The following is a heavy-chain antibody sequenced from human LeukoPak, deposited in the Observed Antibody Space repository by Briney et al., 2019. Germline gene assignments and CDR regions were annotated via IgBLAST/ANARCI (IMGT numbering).Heavy chain of an antibody. CDR1: GYTFTGYY. CDR3: ARGGYSSGWYWFDP. Sequence: ASVKVSCKASGYTFTGYYMHWVRQAPGQGLEWMGWINPNSGGTNYAQKFQGRVTMTRDTSISTAYMELSRLRSDDTALYYCARGGYSSGWYWFDPWGQGTLVTVSS. V-gene: IGHV1-2*02. D-gene: IGHD6-19*01. J-gene: IGHJ5*02. CDR2: INPNSGGT.